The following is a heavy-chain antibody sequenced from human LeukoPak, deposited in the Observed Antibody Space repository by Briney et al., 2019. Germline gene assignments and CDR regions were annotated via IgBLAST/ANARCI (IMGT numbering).Heavy chain of an antibody. CDR2: ISWDGGST. Sequence: GGSLRLSCAASGFTFDDYTMHWVRQAPGKGLEWVSLISWDGGSTYYADSVKGRFTISRDNSKNTLYLQMNSLRAQDTAVYYCARDASGSYFIKGHFDSWGQGTLVTVSS. CDR1: GFTFDDYT. CDR3: ARDASGSYFIKGHFDS. D-gene: IGHD1-26*01. V-gene: IGHV3-43*01. J-gene: IGHJ4*02.